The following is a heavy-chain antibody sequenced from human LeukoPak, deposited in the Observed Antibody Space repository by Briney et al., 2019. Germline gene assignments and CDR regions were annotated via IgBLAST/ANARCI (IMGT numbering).Heavy chain of an antibody. CDR2: ISANGGST. V-gene: IGHV3-64D*06. CDR3: VKDLYKGDSASWYFFHY. CDR1: GFIISDYA. Sequence: TGGSLRLSCSASGFIISDYAMHWVRQAPGKGLEYASGISANGGSTYYADSVKGRFTISRDTSKNTLYLQMSSLRAEDTAIYYCVKDLYKGDSASWYFFHYWGQGTLVTVSS. J-gene: IGHJ4*02. D-gene: IGHD6-13*01.